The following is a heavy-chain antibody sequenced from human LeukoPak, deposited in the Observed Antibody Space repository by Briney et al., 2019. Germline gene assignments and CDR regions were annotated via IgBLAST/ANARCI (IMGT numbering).Heavy chain of an antibody. CDR3: ARESAGYCTNGVCYRYYYGMDV. D-gene: IGHD2-8*01. CDR2: IKQDGSEK. V-gene: IGHV3-7*03. CDR1: GFTFSSYW. Sequence: GGSLRLSYAASGFTFSSYWMSWVRQAPGKGLEWVANIKQDGSEKYYVDSVKGRFTISRDNAKNSLYLQMNSLRAEDTAVYYCARESAGYCTNGVCYRYYYGMDVWGQGTTVTVSS. J-gene: IGHJ6*02.